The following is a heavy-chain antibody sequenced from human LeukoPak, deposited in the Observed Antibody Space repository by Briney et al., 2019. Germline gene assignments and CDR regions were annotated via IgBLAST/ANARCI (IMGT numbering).Heavy chain of an antibody. D-gene: IGHD3-22*01. J-gene: IGHJ4*02. V-gene: IGHV3-48*01. CDR3: AKDRSYYDSSGYYFFDY. Sequence: PGGPLRLSCAASGFTFSSYIMNWVRQAPGKGLEWLSYISYNSGTISYADSVKGRFTISRDNSKNTLYLQMNSLRAEDTAVYYCAKDRSYYDSSGYYFFDYWGQGTLVTVSS. CDR2: ISYNSGTI. CDR1: GFTFSSYI.